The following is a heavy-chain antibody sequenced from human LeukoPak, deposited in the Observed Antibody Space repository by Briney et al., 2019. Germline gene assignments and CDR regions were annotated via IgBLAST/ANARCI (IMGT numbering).Heavy chain of an antibody. Sequence: GGSLRLSCAASGFTFSSYSMNWVRQAPGKGLEWVSSISSSSSYIHYADSVKGRFTISRDNAKNSLYLQMNSLRAEDTAVYYCAPEGGYSYGYPFDYWGQGTLVTVSS. CDR3: APEGGYSYGYPFDY. J-gene: IGHJ4*02. V-gene: IGHV3-21*01. CDR1: GFTFSSYS. CDR2: ISSSSSYI. D-gene: IGHD5-18*01.